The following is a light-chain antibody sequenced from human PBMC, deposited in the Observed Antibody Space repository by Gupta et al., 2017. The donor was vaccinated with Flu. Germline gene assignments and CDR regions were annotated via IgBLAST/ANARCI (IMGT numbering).Light chain of an antibody. Sequence: PGTLSLSPGERVTLSCRASQSGSSDYLDWYQQKPGQAPRLLIYGASNRAIGIPDRFSGSGSGTDFTLTSSSRETEDSAVYYWQQYGSPITFGGGTKVEIE. CDR2: GAS. V-gene: IGKV3-20*01. CDR1: QSGSSDY. J-gene: IGKJ4*01. CDR3: QQYGSPIT.